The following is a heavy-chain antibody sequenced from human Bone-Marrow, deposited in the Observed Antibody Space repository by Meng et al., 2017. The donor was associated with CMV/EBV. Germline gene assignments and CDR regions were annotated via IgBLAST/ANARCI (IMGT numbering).Heavy chain of an antibody. CDR1: GYTFPNYA. CDR2: INPATSNA. CDR3: ARGPYSSGWYGLVDY. J-gene: IGHJ4*02. Sequence: QVHIVRSGAEMKKPGVLVKFSCQASGYTFPNYAIHWMRQAPGQRLEWMGLINPATSNAKYSQTFQGRVTITRDTSATTAYMELSDLRSEDTAIYYCARGPYSSGWYGLVDYWGQGTLVTVSS. V-gene: IGHV1-3*01. D-gene: IGHD6-19*01.